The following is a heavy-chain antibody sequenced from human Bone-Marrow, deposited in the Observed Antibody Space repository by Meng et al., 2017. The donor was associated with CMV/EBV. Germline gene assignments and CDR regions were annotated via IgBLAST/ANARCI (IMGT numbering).Heavy chain of an antibody. CDR2: IYYSGST. V-gene: IGHV4-59*01. D-gene: IGHD6-6*01. J-gene: IGHJ4*02. CDR1: GGSISSYY. Sequence: SETLSLTCTVSGGSISSYYWSWIRQPPGKGLEWIGYIYYSGSTNYNPSLKSRVTISVDTSKNQFSLKLSSVTAADTAVYYCAREYTNSSAHLGDYFDYWGQGTRVTVSS. CDR3: AREYTNSSAHLGDYFDY.